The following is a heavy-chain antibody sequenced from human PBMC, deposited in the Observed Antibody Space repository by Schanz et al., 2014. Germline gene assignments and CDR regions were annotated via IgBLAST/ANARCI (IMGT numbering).Heavy chain of an antibody. Sequence: EVQLLESGGGLVQPGGSLRLSCAASGFTFSSYAMSWVRQAPGKGLEWVSDVSRSTPDIYYADSVKGRFTMSRNNAKNSVFLQMSSLRAEDTAVYCCVRDSGVAFDYWGQGTLVTVSS. V-gene: IGHV3-48*01. J-gene: IGHJ4*02. CDR2: VSRSTPDI. D-gene: IGHD2-15*01. CDR1: GFTFSSYA. CDR3: VRDSGVAFDY.